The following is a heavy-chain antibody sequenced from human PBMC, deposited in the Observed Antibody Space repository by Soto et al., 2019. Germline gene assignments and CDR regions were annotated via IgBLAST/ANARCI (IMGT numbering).Heavy chain of an antibody. D-gene: IGHD3-3*01. V-gene: IGHV3-74*01. CDR3: ATLFTYYDFWSGYSPLNGYYMDV. Sequence: PGGSLRLSCAASGFTFSSYWMHWVRQAPGKGLVWVSRINSDGSSTSYADSVKGRFTISRDNAKNTLYLQMNSLRAEDTAVYYCATLFTYYDFWSGYSPLNGYYMDVWGKGTTVTVSS. CDR1: GFTFSSYW. J-gene: IGHJ6*03. CDR2: INSDGSST.